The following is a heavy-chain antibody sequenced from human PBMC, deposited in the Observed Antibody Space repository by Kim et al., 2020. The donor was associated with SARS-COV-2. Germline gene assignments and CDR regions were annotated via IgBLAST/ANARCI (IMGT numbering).Heavy chain of an antibody. J-gene: IGHJ3*02. V-gene: IGHV4-4*02. CDR3: AKMVLGLNVFEI. CDR2: T. Sequence: TKYDPSHKSRVTISVDKSKNHFSLELMSLTAADTAVYYCAKMVLGLNVFEIWGQGTMITVSS. D-gene: IGHD2-8*01.